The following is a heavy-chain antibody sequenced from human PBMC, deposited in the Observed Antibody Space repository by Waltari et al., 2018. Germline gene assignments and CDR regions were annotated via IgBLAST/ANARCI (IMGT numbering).Heavy chain of an antibody. CDR3: AMVGHCSGGSCPNDAFDT. CDR1: HYSIPNGYY. Sequence: QVQLQESGPGLAKPSETLSLTCTVSHYSIPNGYYWGWLRQPPGTGLEWIASIYHTGSTYYSPSLRRRVSISIDTSMSQLSLRLSSVTAADTADYYCAMVGHCSGGSCPNDAFDTWGPGTSVTV. J-gene: IGHJ3*02. CDR2: IYHTGST. D-gene: IGHD2-15*01. V-gene: IGHV4-38-2*02.